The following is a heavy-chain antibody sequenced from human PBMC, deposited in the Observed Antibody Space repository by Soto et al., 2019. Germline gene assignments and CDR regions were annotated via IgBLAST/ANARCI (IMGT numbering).Heavy chain of an antibody. J-gene: IGHJ6*03. V-gene: IGHV2-26*01. CDR1: GFSLSNARMG. CDR2: IFSNDEK. Sequence: QVTLKESGPVLVKPTETLTLTCTVSGFSLSNARMGVSWIRQPPGKALEWLAHIFSNDEKSYSTSLKSRLTISKDTSKSQVVLTMTNMDPVDTATYYCARTHREYGDYVLFPPYYMDVWGKGTTVTVSS. CDR3: ARTHREYGDYVLFPPYYMDV. D-gene: IGHD4-17*01.